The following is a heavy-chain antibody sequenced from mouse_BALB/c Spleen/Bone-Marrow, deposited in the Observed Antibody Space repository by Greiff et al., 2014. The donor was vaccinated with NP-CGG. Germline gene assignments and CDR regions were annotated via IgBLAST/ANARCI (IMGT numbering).Heavy chain of an antibody. D-gene: IGHD1-1*01. CDR2: IGVGGTYT. J-gene: IGHJ3*01. V-gene: IGHV5-6*01. CDR1: GFSFSGYG. CDR3: ARPFTTVVATVFAY. Sequence: VQLKESGGDLVKPGGSLKLSCAASGFSFSGYGMSWVRQTPDKRLEWVATIGVGGTYTYYPDSVKGRVTISRDNAKNTLYLRMSSLKSEDTAMYYCARPFTTVVATVFAYWGQGTLVTVSA.